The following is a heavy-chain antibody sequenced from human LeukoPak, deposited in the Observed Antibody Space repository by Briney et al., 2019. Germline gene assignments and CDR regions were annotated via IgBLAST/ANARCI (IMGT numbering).Heavy chain of an antibody. D-gene: IGHD2-15*01. CDR3: ARQDGSGGSCYSDY. CDR1: GGSFSGYY. V-gene: IGHV4-34*01. CDR2: INHSGST. J-gene: IGHJ4*02. Sequence: SETLSLTCAVYGGSFSGYYWSWIRQPPGKGLEWIGEINHSGSTNYNPSLKSRVTISVDTSKNQFSLKLSSVTAADTAVYYCARQDGSGGSCYSDYWGQGTLDTVSS.